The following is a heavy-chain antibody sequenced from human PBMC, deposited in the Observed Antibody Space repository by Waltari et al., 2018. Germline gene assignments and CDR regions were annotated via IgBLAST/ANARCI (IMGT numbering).Heavy chain of an antibody. V-gene: IGHV3-15*01. J-gene: IGHJ4*02. D-gene: IGHD3-9*01. CDR2: IRSKENGGPT. Sequence: EVVLAESGGGLVKPGGSLRLSCAASGVSFSDAWMGGVRQIPGKGLEWLGRIRSKENGGPTEYSAAVKDRFVISRDDSEKMLFLEMTNLKIEDTGVYYCVTPPIFAAHGGFDYWGQGALVTVSS. CDR3: VTPPIFAAHGGFDY. CDR1: GVSFSDAW.